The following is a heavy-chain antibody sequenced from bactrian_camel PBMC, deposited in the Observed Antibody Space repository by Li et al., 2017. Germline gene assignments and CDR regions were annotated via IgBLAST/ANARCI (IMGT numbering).Heavy chain of an antibody. D-gene: IGHD2*01. V-gene: IGHV3S53*01. CDR1: GSIYGDAC. J-gene: IGHJ4*01. Sequence: HVQLVESGGGSVQAGGSLRLSCGASGSIYGDACMGWFRQVPGKERGWVGSIDSAGRPTYADSVKGRFTISKDNARNWLDLQMGSLEPGDTARYYCAADRRRHGPTSLRPGDYSVWGQGTQVTVS. CDR3: AADRRRHGPTSLRPGDYSV. CDR2: IDSAGRP.